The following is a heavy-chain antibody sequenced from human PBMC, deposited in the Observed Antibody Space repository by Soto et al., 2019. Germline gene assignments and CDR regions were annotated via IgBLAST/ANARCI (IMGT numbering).Heavy chain of an antibody. CDR1: GGSIRSSNW. Sequence: SETLSLTGAVSGGSIRSSNWWSWGRQPPGKGLEWIGEIYHSGSTNYTPSLKSRVTISVDKSKNQFSLKLSSVTAADTAVYYCARVGELGYCSSTSCTYYYYGMDVWGQGTTVT. CDR3: ARVGELGYCSSTSCTYYYYGMDV. D-gene: IGHD2-2*01. J-gene: IGHJ6*02. CDR2: IYHSGST. V-gene: IGHV4-4*02.